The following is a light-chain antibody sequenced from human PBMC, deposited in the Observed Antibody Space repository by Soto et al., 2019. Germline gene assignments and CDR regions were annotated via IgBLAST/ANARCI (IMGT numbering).Light chain of an antibody. CDR3: AACDDSLSGVV. Sequence: QSVLTQPPSASGTAGQRVTISCAGSVSSLGSNFVFWYQQLPGAAPKLLISRNDQRPSGDPDRVTGFKSGTSASLAIGGLRSYDEGHYHCAACDDSLSGVVFGRRTKLALL. V-gene: IGLV1-47*01. CDR2: RND. CDR1: VSSLGSNF. J-gene: IGLJ3*02.